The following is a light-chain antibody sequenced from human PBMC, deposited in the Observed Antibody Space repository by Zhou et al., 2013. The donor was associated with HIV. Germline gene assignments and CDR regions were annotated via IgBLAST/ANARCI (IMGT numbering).Light chain of an antibody. CDR2: DAS. CDR3: QQSYGSLLT. CDR1: LTIRND. Sequence: DIHMTQSPSSLSGSVGDRVTIACRASLTIRNDLAWFQQRPGKAPKSLVYDASTLQSGVPSKFSASGFGTNFTLTISSLQPEDFATYYCQQSYGSLLTFGQGTRLDI. V-gene: IGKV1-16*02. J-gene: IGKJ5*01.